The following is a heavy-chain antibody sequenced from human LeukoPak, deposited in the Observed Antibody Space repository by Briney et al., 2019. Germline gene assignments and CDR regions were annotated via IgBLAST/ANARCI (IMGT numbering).Heavy chain of an antibody. V-gene: IGHV3-23*01. D-gene: IGHD3-22*01. CDR2: ISGSGGST. CDR1: GFTFSSYA. Sequence: GGSLRLSCAASGFTFSSYAMSWVRQAPGKGLEWVSAISGSGGSTYYADSVKGRFTISRDNSKNTLYLQMNSLRAEDTVVYYCAKDQGRYYYDSSGLYWGQGTLVTVSS. J-gene: IGHJ4*02. CDR3: AKDQGRYYYDSSGLY.